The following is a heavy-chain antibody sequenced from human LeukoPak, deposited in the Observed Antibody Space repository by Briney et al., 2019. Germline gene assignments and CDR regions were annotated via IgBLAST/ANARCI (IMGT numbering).Heavy chain of an antibody. V-gene: IGHV1-18*01. J-gene: IGHJ5*02. CDR1: GYTFTSYG. D-gene: IGHD3-10*01. Sequence: GASVKVSCKASGYTFTSYGISWVRQAPGQGLEWMGWISAYNGNTNYAQKLQGRVTMTTDTSTSTAYMELRSLRSDDTAVYYCAKFGNGVGEDHFAYKNWFDPWGQGTLVTVSS. CDR3: AKFGNGVGEDHFAYKNWFDP. CDR2: ISAYNGNT.